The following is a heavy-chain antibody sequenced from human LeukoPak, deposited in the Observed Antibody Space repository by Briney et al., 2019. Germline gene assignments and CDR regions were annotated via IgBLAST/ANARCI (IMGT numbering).Heavy chain of an antibody. CDR3: ARDPYNGNYGDSYYYYMDV. Sequence: GGSLRLSCAASGFTFSSYGMSWVRQAPGKGLEWVSAISGSGGSTFYADSVKGRFTISRDNAKSSLYLQMNSLRAEDTAIYYCARDPYNGNYGDSYYYYMDVWGKGTTVTISS. J-gene: IGHJ6*03. D-gene: IGHD1-26*01. CDR2: ISGSGGST. CDR1: GFTFSSYG. V-gene: IGHV3-23*01.